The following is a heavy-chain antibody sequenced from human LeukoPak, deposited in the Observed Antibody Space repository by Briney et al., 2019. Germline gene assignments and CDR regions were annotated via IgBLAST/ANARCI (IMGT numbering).Heavy chain of an antibody. Sequence: GASVKVSCKASGGTFSSYAISWVRQAPGQGLEWMGGIIPIFGTANYAQKFQGRVTITTDESTSTAYMELSSLRSEDTAVYYCARERRSRRDYSSGGGSYYYMDVWGKGTTVTVSS. J-gene: IGHJ6*03. V-gene: IGHV1-69*05. CDR2: IIPIFGTA. CDR3: ARERRSRRDYSSGGGSYYYMDV. CDR1: GGTFSSYA. D-gene: IGHD6-19*01.